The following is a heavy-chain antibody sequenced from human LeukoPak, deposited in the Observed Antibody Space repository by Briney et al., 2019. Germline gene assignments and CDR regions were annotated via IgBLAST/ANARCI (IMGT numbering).Heavy chain of an antibody. D-gene: IGHD5-18*01. CDR1: GGTFSSSA. CDR3: ARDQGLTAPPPYGLDV. V-gene: IGHV1-69*04. CDR2: IIPVLNIT. Sequence: ASVKVSCKTSGGTFSSSAITWVRQAPGQGLEWMGRIIPVLNITTYAQKFQGSVTITADTSTSTVYMELSSLRSEETAVYYCARDQGLTAPPPYGLDVWGQGTTVIVSS. J-gene: IGHJ6*02.